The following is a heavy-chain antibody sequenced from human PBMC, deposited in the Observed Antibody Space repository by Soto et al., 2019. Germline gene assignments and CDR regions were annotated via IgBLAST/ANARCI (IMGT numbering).Heavy chain of an antibody. D-gene: IGHD4-17*01. V-gene: IGHV1-69*04. Sequence: ASVKVSCKASGYTFTSYYMHWVRQAPGQGLEWMGRIIPILGIANYAQKFQGRVTITADKSTSTAYMELSSLRSEDTAVYYCAREASVTNDAFDIWGQGTMVTVSS. CDR1: GYTFTSYY. J-gene: IGHJ3*02. CDR3: AREASVTNDAFDI. CDR2: IIPILGIA.